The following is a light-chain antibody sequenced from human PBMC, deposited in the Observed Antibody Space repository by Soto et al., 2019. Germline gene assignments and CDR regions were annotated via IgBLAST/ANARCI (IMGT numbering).Light chain of an antibody. J-gene: IGKJ2*01. CDR2: AAS. V-gene: IGKV3-20*01. Sequence: ENVLTQSPVTLSLSPGERATLSCRASQSVTSNKVAWFQQKPGQAPRLLIRAASGRATGIPDRFSGSGSATDFTLTISRLEPDDFAMYYCQQYGSPPPYTFGQRTKLEIK. CDR1: QSVTSNK. CDR3: QQYGSPPPYT.